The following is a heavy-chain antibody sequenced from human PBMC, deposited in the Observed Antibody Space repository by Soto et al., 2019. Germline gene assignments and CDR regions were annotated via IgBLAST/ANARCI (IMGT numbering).Heavy chain of an antibody. CDR3: ARVAYFRRYYDSSGSDAFDI. J-gene: IGHJ3*02. CDR1: GFTFSDYY. V-gene: IGHV3-11*06. CDR2: ISSSSSYT. Sequence: GGSLRLSCAASGFTFSDYYMGWIRQAPGKGLEWVSYISSSSSYTNYADSVKGRFTISRDNAKNSLYLQMNSLRAEDTAVYYCARVAYFRRYYDSSGSDAFDIWGQGTMVTVSS. D-gene: IGHD3-22*01.